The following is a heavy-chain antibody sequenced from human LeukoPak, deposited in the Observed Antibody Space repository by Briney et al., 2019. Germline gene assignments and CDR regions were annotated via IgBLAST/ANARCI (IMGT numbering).Heavy chain of an antibody. CDR2: IKEDESAK. J-gene: IGHJ4*02. CDR3: ARAVDVADY. Sequence: GPTLRLSCVASAFIFTNHWMSWVGQAPGKGLDWVANIKEDESAKFYADSVRGRFTISRDNAKNSVYLEMNNLRVEDTAVYYCARAVDVADYWGRGTLVTVSS. D-gene: IGHD3-16*01. CDR1: AFIFTNHW. V-gene: IGHV3-7*01.